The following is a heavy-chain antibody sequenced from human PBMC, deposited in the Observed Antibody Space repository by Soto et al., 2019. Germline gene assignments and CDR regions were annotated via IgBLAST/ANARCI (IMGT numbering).Heavy chain of an antibody. CDR1: GFTFNNYA. CDR3: AKDCSGGGCSGSNDY. V-gene: IGHV3-23*01. D-gene: IGHD2-15*01. J-gene: IGHJ4*02. CDR2: ISASGFNT. Sequence: GGSLRLSCAASGFTFNNYAMNWVRQAPGKGLEWVSAISASGFNTYYTDSVKGRFTISRDNSMNTLYLQMNSLRAEDTAVYYCAKDCSGGGCSGSNDYWGQGTLVTVSS.